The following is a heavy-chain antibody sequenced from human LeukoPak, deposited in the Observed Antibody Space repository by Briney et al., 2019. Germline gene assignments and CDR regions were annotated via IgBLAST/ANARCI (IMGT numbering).Heavy chain of an antibody. D-gene: IGHD2-15*01. CDR3: ARVGIVVVVAFDY. CDR1: GGSFSGYY. V-gene: IGHV4-34*01. Sequence: QVQLQQWGAGLLKPSETLSLTCAVYGGSFSGYYWSWIRQPPEKGLEWIGEINHSGSTNYNPSLKSRVTISVDTSKNQFSLKLSSVTAADTAVYYCARVGIVVVVAFDYWGQGTLVTVSP. CDR2: INHSGST. J-gene: IGHJ4*02.